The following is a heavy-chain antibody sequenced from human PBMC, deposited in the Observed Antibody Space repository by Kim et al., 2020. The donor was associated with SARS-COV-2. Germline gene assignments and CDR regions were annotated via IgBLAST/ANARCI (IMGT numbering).Heavy chain of an antibody. CDR2: IYYSGST. D-gene: IGHD3-10*01. Sequence: SETLSLTCTVSGGSISSSSYYWGWIRQPPGKGLEWIGSIYYSGSTYYNPSLKSRVTISVDTSKNQFSLKLSSVTAADTAVYYCARRRATMVRGALPYNWFDPWGQGTLVTVSS. CDR1: GGSISSSSYY. CDR3: ARRRATMVRGALPYNWFDP. V-gene: IGHV4-39*01. J-gene: IGHJ5*02.